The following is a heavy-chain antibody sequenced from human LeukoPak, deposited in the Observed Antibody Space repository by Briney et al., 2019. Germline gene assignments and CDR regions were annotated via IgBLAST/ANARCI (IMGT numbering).Heavy chain of an antibody. D-gene: IGHD2-2*01. V-gene: IGHV4-59*08. CDR3: ARRPDYYQAGRNAFDI. J-gene: IGHJ3*02. CDR2: IYYTGST. Sequence: SETLSLTCTVSGGSISSYYWSWIRQPPGKGLECIGYIYYTGSTNYNPSLKSRVTISVDTSKNQFSLKLNSVTAADTAVYYCARRPDYYQAGRNAFDIWGQGTMVTVSS. CDR1: GGSISSYY.